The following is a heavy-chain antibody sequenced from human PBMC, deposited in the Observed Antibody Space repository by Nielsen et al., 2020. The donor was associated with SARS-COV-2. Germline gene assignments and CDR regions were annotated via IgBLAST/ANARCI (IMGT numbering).Heavy chain of an antibody. D-gene: IGHD5-24*01. CDR3: ARNGRDGYIPFEY. CDR1: GITFSSYS. J-gene: IGHJ4*02. CDR2: IKQDGSEK. V-gene: IGHV3-7*01. Sequence: GESLKISCATSGITFSSYSMNWVRQAPGKGLEWVANIKQDGSEKYYVDSVKGRFTISRDNAKNSLFLQMNSLRAEDTAVYYCARNGRDGYIPFEYWGQGTLVTVSS.